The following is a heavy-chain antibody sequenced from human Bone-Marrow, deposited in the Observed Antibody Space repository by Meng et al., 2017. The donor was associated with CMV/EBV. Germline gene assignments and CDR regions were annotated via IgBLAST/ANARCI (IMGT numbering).Heavy chain of an antibody. CDR3: AKDFAIYYYDSSGYYYFHY. D-gene: IGHD3-22*01. V-gene: IGHV3-9*01. Sequence: SLKISCAASGFTFNDYAMHWVRQAPGKGLEWVSGISYNSDNRAYADSVKGRFTISRDNAKNSLYLQMNSLRPEDTALYYCAKDFAIYYYDSSGYYYFHYWGQGMLVTGSS. CDR2: ISYNSDNR. CDR1: GFTFNDYA. J-gene: IGHJ4*02.